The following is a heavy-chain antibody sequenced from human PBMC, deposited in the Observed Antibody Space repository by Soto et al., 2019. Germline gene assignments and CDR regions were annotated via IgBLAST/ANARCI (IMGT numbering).Heavy chain of an antibody. J-gene: IGHJ5*02. D-gene: IGHD3-3*01. CDR1: GFTFSSYA. CDR3: AKVWGPYDFWSGYYKPANCFDP. CDR2: ISGSGGST. V-gene: IGHV3-23*01. Sequence: GGSLRLSCAASGFTFSSYAMSWVRQAPGKGLEWVSAISGSGGSTYYADSVKGRFTISRDNSKNTLYLQMNSLRAEDTAVYYCAKVWGPYDFWSGYYKPANCFDPWGQGTLVTVSS.